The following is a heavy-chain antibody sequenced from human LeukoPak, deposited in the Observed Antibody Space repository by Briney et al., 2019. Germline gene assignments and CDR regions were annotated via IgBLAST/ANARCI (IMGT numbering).Heavy chain of an antibody. D-gene: IGHD3-22*01. J-gene: IGHJ4*02. CDR2: LSYDGSNK. CDR3: TSSGEDYYDSSGMY. V-gene: IGHV3-30-3*01. Sequence: PGGSLRLSCVASGFTFSNYAIHWVRQAPGKGLEWVAVLSYDGSNKNYADSVKGRFTISRDNSKNTLYLQMNSLRAEDAAVYYCTSSGEDYYDSSGMYWGQGTLVTVSS. CDR1: GFTFSNYA.